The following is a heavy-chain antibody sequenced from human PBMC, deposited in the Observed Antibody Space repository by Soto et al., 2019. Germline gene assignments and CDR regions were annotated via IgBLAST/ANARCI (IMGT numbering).Heavy chain of an antibody. CDR1: VGSVTSDVYY. Sequence: PSETLSLTCTVSVGSVTSDVYYWTWIRQHPGKGLEWIGYTHHSGSTYCNPSLKSRVTISIDASKNQFSLKLSSVTAADTAVYYCATRTPDRGYMGVFDYWGQGIMVTVSS. V-gene: IGHV4-31*03. J-gene: IGHJ4*02. D-gene: IGHD2-15*01. CDR3: ATRTPDRGYMGVFDY. CDR2: THHSGST.